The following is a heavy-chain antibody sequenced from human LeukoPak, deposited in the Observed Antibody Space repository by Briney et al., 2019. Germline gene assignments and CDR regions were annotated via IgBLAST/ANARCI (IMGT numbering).Heavy chain of an antibody. D-gene: IGHD4-17*01. CDR1: GFIFSTYS. J-gene: IGHJ4*02. CDR3: ARDFKYGDRTYDY. CDR2: ISSSSDTI. V-gene: IGHV3-48*02. Sequence: GGSLRLSCAASGFIFSTYSMNWVRQAPGKGLEWVSYISSSSDTIYYADSVKGRFTISRDNAKNSLYLQLNSLRDEDTAVYYCARDFKYGDRTYDYWGQGTLVTVSS.